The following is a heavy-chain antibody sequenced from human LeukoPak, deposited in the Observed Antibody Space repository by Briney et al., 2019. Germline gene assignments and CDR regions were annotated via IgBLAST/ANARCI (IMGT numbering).Heavy chain of an antibody. CDR2: ISAYNGNT. V-gene: IGHV1-18*01. Sequence: ASVKVSCKASGYTFTSYGISWVRQAPGQGLEWMGWISAYNGNTNYAQKLQGRVTMTTDTSTSTAYMELRSLRSDDTAVYYCARNLRYSGSYLGYFDYWGQETLVTVSS. CDR3: ARNLRYSGSYLGYFDY. CDR1: GYTFTSYG. J-gene: IGHJ4*02. D-gene: IGHD1-26*01.